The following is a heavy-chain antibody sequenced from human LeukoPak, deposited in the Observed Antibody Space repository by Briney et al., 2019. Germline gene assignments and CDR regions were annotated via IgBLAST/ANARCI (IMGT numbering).Heavy chain of an antibody. Sequence: PSETLSLTCTVSGGSIDRSSYYWGWIRQPPGKGLEWIGSIYYSGNTYYNSSLKSRITISVNTTKNQVALKLSSVTAADTAVSYCARVRGPDGWFAPWGQGTLVSVSS. CDR3: ARVRGPDGWFAP. CDR1: GGSIDRSSYY. J-gene: IGHJ5*02. V-gene: IGHV4-39*01. CDR2: IYYSGNT.